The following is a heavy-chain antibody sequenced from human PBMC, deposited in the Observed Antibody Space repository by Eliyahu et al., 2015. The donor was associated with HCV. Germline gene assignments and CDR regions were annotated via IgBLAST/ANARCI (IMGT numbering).Heavy chain of an antibody. D-gene: IGHD3-22*01. CDR1: XFTFNDYX. CDR3: ANGGDFYDNSGWGPFDI. Sequence: EVQLVESGGVVVQPGGSLRLXCAASXFTFNDYXMHWVRQAPGKGLEWVSLISWDGGSTYYADSVKGRFTISRDNSKNSLYLQMNSLRTEDTAFYYCANGGDFYDNSGWGPFDIWGQGTMVTVSS. CDR2: ISWDGGST. V-gene: IGHV3-43*01. J-gene: IGHJ3*02.